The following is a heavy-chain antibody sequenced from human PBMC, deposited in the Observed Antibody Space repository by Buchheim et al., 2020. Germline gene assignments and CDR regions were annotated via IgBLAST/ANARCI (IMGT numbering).Heavy chain of an antibody. D-gene: IGHD1-26*01. V-gene: IGHV3-30*18. J-gene: IGHJ5*02. CDR1: GFDFSGCG. CDR3: AKDLSGSYWSADH. CDR2: ISSDGNKK. Sequence: QVHLVESGGGVVQPGRSLRLSCAASGFDFSGCGMHWGRQAPGKGLEWVAVISSDGNKKYYADSGNGRFTISRDNSRNTLYLQMDSLWPEDTAVYYCAKDLSGSYWSADHWGQGTL.